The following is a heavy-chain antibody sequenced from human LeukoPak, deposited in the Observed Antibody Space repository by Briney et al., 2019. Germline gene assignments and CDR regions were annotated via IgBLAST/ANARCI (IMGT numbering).Heavy chain of an antibody. CDR2: INHSGST. CDR1: GGSFSGYY. J-gene: IGHJ4*02. D-gene: IGHD4-17*01. V-gene: IGHV4-34*01. Sequence: SETLSLTCAVYGGSFSGYYWSWIRQPPGKGLEWIGEINHSGSTNYNPSLKSRVTISVDTSKNQFSLKLSSVTAADTAVYYCAGGDYFVNFDYWGQGTLVTVSS. CDR3: AGGDYFVNFDY.